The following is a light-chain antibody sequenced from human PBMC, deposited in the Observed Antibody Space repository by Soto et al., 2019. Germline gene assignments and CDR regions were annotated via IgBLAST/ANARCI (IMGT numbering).Light chain of an antibody. CDR3: CSYAGSYTFERV. CDR2: DVS. J-gene: IGLJ3*02. Sequence: QSALTPPRSVSGSPGQSVTISCTGTSSDVGGYNYVSWYQQHPGKAPKLMIYDVSKRPSGVPDRFSGSKSGNTASLTISGLQAEDEADYYCCSYAGSYTFERVFGGGTKLTVL. CDR1: SSDVGGYNY. V-gene: IGLV2-11*01.